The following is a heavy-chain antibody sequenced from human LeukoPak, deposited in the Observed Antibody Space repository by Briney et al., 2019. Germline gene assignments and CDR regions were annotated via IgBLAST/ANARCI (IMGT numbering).Heavy chain of an antibody. CDR1: GFTFSSYG. J-gene: IGHJ5*02. V-gene: IGHV3-30*04. Sequence: GGSLRLSCAASGFTFSSYGMHWVCQAPGKGLEWVAVISYDGSDKYYADSVKGRFTISRDNSMNTLYLEMNSLRAEDTAVYYCARERERFLNLWGQGTLVTVSS. CDR3: ARERERFLNL. D-gene: IGHD3-3*01. CDR2: ISYDGSDK.